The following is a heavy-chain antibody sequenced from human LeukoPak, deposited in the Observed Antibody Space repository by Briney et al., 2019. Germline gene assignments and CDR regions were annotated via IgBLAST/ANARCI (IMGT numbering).Heavy chain of an antibody. Sequence: SVKVSCKASGGTFSSYTISWVRQAPGQGLEWMGRIIPILGIANYAQKFQGRVTITADKSTSTAYMELSSLRSEDTAVYYCARGPFFGGFIPTNCFAPGARGPLLTVSS. D-gene: IGHD3-3*01. CDR2: IIPILGIA. J-gene: IGHJ5*02. CDR1: GGTFSSYT. V-gene: IGHV1-69*02. CDR3: ARGPFFGGFIPTNCFAP.